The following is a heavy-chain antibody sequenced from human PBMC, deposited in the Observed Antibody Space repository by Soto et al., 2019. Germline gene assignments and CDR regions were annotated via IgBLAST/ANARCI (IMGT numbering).Heavy chain of an antibody. D-gene: IGHD2-15*01. J-gene: IGHJ4*02. CDR2: MYYSGST. CDR1: NYSITSSIW. CDR3: ARIGVGGSNAGFVDY. Sequence: SETLSLTCAVANYSITSSIWWGWIRQPPGRGLEWIGYMYYSGSTYYNPSLKSRVTMSVDTFKNQFSLRLSSVTAVDTAVYYCARIGVGGSNAGFVDYWGQGTLVTVSS. V-gene: IGHV4-28*01.